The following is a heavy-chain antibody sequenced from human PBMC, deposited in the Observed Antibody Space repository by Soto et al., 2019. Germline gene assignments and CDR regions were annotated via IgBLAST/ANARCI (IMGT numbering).Heavy chain of an antibody. Sequence: QITLKESGPTLVKPTQTLTLTCTFSGFSLTTSGVGVGWIRQPPGKALEWLALIFWDDDERYSPSLKSRLTITKDTSKNQVFLTLTNIDPVDPATYYSVHTGSRYDTFSYWGRVNLVNVYS. CDR2: IFWDDDE. J-gene: IGHJ4*02. CDR1: GFSLTTSGVG. D-gene: IGHD3-16*01. V-gene: IGHV2-5*02. CDR3: VHTGSRYDTFSY.